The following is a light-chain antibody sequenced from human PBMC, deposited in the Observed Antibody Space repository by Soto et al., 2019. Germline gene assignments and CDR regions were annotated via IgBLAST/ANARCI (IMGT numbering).Light chain of an antibody. CDR3: QLI. CDR2: GAS. CDR1: QSVSSN. J-gene: IGKJ3*01. Sequence: EIVITQSPATLSVSPGERATLSCRASQSVSSNLAWYQPTPGQAPRLLIYGASPRPTGIPARFSLIASETEFTRPPTSLTLFHYSVLYGQLILGP. V-gene: IGKV3D-15*01.